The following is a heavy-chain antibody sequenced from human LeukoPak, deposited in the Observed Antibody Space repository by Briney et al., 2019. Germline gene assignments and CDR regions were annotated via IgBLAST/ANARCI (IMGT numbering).Heavy chain of an antibody. V-gene: IGHV4-4*09. D-gene: IGHD6-19*01. Sequence: SETLPLTCTVSGGSISSYYWSWIRQPPGKGLEWIGYIYTSGSTNYNPSLKSRLTISVDTSKNQFSLKLSSVTAADTAVYYCARSRYSSGWGKPNWFDPWGQGTLVTVSS. CDR1: GGSISSYY. CDR2: IYTSGST. J-gene: IGHJ5*02. CDR3: ARSRYSSGWGKPNWFDP.